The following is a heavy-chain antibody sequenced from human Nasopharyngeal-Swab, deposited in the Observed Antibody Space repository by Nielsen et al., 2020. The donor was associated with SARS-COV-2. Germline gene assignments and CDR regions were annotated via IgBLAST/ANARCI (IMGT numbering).Heavy chain of an antibody. CDR3: ARDRYGSGSFLGY. Sequence: ASLKVSCKASGYSFTSYHMYWVRQAPGQGLEWMGIINPSGGSATYAQRFQGKVTMTRDTSTSTAFMELSSLKSEDTAVYYCARDRYGSGSFLGYWGQGTLVTVSS. CDR2: INPSGGSA. V-gene: IGHV1-46*01. CDR1: GYSFTSYH. D-gene: IGHD3-10*01. J-gene: IGHJ4*02.